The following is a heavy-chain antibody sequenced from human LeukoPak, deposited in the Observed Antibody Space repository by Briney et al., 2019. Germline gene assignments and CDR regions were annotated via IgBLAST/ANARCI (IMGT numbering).Heavy chain of an antibody. J-gene: IGHJ4*02. D-gene: IGHD1-26*01. Sequence: GRSLRLSCAASGFTVSSNYMSWVRQAPGKGLEWVSVIYSGGSTYYADSVKGRFTISRDNSKNTLYLQTNSLRAEDTAVYYCARVRGSYSDYWGQGTLVTVSS. V-gene: IGHV3-53*01. CDR3: ARVRGSYSDY. CDR2: IYSGGST. CDR1: GFTVSSNY.